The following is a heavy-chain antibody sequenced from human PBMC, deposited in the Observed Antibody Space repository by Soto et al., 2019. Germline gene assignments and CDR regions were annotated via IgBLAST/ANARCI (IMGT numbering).Heavy chain of an antibody. CDR2: IRSKAYGGKT. J-gene: IGHJ6*02. CDR1: GFTFGDYA. D-gene: IGHD3-3*01. CDR3: TTDFWSGYAYYYFYGMDV. Sequence: GGSLRLSCTASGFTFGDYAMSWFRQAPGKGLEWVGFIRSKAYGGKTEYAASVKGRFTISRDDSKSIDYLQMNSLKTEDTAVYYCTTDFWSGYAYYYFYGMDVWGQGTTVTVSS. V-gene: IGHV3-49*03.